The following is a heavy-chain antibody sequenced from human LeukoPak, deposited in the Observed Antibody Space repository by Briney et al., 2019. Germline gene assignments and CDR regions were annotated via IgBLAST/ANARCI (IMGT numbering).Heavy chain of an antibody. D-gene: IGHD3-10*01. J-gene: IGHJ4*02. CDR2: INHSGST. Sequence: PSETLSLTCAVYGGSFSGYYWSWIRQPPGKGLEWIGEINHSGSTNYNPSLKSRVTISVDTSKNQFSLKLSSVTAADTAVYYCAREAYYYGSGSSHWGQGTLVTVSS. CDR1: GGSFSGYY. CDR3: AREAYYYGSGSSH. V-gene: IGHV4-34*01.